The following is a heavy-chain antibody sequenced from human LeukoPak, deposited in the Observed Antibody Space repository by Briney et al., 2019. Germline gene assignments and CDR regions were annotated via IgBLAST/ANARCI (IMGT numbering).Heavy chain of an antibody. J-gene: IGHJ4*02. D-gene: IGHD2-2*01. V-gene: IGHV3-30-3*01. CDR3: AKDIVVVPAATPPDY. CDR1: GFTFSNYA. Sequence: GGSLRLSCAASGFTFSNYAMHWVRQAPGKGLEWVSVVSYDGTNKYYADSVKGRFTISRDNSKNTLYLQMNSLRAEDTAVYYCAKDIVVVPAATPPDYWGQGTLVTVSS. CDR2: VSYDGTNK.